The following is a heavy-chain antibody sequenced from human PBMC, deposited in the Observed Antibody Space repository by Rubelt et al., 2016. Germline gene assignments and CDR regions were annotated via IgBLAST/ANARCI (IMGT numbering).Heavy chain of an antibody. J-gene: IGHJ3*02. V-gene: IGHV3-30*04. CDR1: A. Sequence: AMHWVRQAPGKGLEWVAVISYDGSNKYYADSVKGRFTISRDNSKNTLYLQMNSLRAEDTAVYYCASLLWFDEGDAFDIWGQGTMVTVSS. D-gene: IGHD3-10*01. CDR2: ISYDGSNK. CDR3: ASLLWFDEGDAFDI.